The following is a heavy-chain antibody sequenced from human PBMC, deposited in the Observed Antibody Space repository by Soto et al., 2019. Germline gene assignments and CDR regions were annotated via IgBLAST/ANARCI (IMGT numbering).Heavy chain of an antibody. J-gene: IGHJ5*02. D-gene: IGHD6-6*01. CDR1: GFSFTGYY. V-gene: IGHV1-2*02. CDR3: AKDLTRQLAYWLDP. Sequence: RASVKVSFKASGFSFTGYYIHWLRQAPGQGLEWMGWINAHSGGTEYAQKFQGRVTLTRDTSIATAYLTLTSLTSDDTALYYCAKDLTRQLAYWLDPWGQGTQVTVS. CDR2: INAHSGGT.